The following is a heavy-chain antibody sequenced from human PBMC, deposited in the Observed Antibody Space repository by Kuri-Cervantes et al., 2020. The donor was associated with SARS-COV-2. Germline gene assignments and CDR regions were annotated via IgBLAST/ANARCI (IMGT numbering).Heavy chain of an antibody. Sequence: GSLRLSCTVSGGSISSYYWSWIRQPPGKGLEWIGYIYRSGSTYYNPSLKSRVTISIDRSKNQFSLNLSSVTAADTAVYYCASTVWGLGDYYYYYMDVWGKGTTVTVSS. D-gene: IGHD3-16*01. J-gene: IGHJ6*03. V-gene: IGHV4-59*04. CDR3: ASTVWGLGDYYYYYMDV. CDR2: IYRSGST. CDR1: GGSISSYY.